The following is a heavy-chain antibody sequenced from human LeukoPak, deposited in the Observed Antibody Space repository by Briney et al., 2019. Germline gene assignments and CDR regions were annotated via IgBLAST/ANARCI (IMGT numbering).Heavy chain of an antibody. Sequence: GGSLRLSCAASGFTFSSYSMNWVRQAPGKGLEWVSSISSSSSYIYYADSVKGRFTISRDNAKNSLYLQMNSLRAEDTAVYYCARGGGSYLEDGAFDIWGQGTMVTVSS. J-gene: IGHJ3*02. D-gene: IGHD1-26*01. CDR3: ARGGGSYLEDGAFDI. V-gene: IGHV3-21*01. CDR1: GFTFSSYS. CDR2: ISSSSSYI.